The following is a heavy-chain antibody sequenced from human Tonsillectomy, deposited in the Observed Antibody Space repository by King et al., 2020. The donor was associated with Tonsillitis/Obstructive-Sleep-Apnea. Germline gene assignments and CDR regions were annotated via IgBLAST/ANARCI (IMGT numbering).Heavy chain of an antibody. CDR2: INPSSGIT. CDR1: GYTFTMNY. CDR3: VRDDTDGRHFDY. V-gene: IGHV1-46*01. D-gene: IGHD2-8*01. J-gene: IGHJ4*02. Sequence: QLVQSGAEVKKPGASLKVSCKASGYTFTMNYIHWVRQAPGQGLEWMGIINPSSGITTYAQKFQGRVTLTTDTSTSTVKMELSRLRSEDTAVYYWVRDDTDGRHFDYLGQGSLVTVSS.